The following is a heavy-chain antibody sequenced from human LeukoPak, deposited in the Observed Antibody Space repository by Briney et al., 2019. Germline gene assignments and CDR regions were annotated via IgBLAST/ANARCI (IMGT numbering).Heavy chain of an antibody. CDR1: GIRFNDYW. V-gene: IGHV3-7*03. J-gene: IGHJ4*02. Sequence: GGSLRLSCTVSGIRFNDYWMSWVRQAPGKGLEWVANIKEDGGEVYYVDSVKGRFIISRDNAKNSVYLQMNILRVEDTAVYYCASGMIEFDYWGQGTLVTVSS. D-gene: IGHD1-14*01. CDR2: IKEDGGEV. CDR3: ASGMIEFDY.